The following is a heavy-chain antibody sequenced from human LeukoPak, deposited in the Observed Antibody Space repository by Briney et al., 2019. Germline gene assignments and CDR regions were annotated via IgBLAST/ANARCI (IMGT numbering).Heavy chain of an antibody. CDR1: GFTFGDYA. J-gene: IGHJ5*02. V-gene: IGHV3-49*03. Sequence: PGGSLRLSCTASGFTFGDYAMSWLRPAPGKGLAGVGFIRSKAYGGTTEYAASVKGRFTISRDDSKSIAYLQMNSLKTEDTAVYYCTRAAMTTRPVFNWFDPWGQGTLVTVSS. CDR2: IRSKAYGGTT. CDR3: TRAAMTTRPVFNWFDP. D-gene: IGHD4-17*01.